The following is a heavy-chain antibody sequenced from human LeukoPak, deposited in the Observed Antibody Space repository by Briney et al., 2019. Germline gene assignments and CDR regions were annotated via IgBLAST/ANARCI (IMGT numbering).Heavy chain of an antibody. V-gene: IGHV1-2*02. CDR3: ARDGGIAVAGRFDY. CDR1: GHTFTGYY. CDR2: INPKSGGT. Sequence: ASVKVSCKASGHTFTGYYMHWVRQAPGQGLEWMGWINPKSGGTNYAQKFQGRVTMTRDTSISTAHMELSRLRSDDTAVYYCARDGGIAVAGRFDYWGQGILVTVSS. D-gene: IGHD6-13*01. J-gene: IGHJ4*02.